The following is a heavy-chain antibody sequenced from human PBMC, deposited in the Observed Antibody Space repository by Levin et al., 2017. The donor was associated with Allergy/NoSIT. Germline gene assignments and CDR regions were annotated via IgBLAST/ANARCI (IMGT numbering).Heavy chain of an antibody. CDR2: GYFGGST. Sequence: KPSETLSLTCTVSGGSISSPIYYWGWVRQSPGKGLEWIGSGYFGGSTYYNPSLRGRVTISVDTSRSQFSLRLPSVTAADTAVYYCARLRKPAVGAPATSYYYYMDVWGKGTTVTVSS. D-gene: IGHD2-15*01. V-gene: IGHV4-39*01. CDR1: GGSISSPIYY. J-gene: IGHJ6*03. CDR3: ARLRKPAVGAPATSYYYYMDV.